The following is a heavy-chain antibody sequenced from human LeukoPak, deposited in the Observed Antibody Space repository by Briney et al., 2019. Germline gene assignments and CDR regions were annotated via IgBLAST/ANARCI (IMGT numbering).Heavy chain of an antibody. CDR2: IYSGGRT. Sequence: GGSLRLSCAVSGFTVSSNYMSWVRPAPGKGLEWVSVIYSGGRTYYADSVKGRFTISRDNSKNTLYLQMNSLRADDTAVYYCARGTDYWGQGTLVTVSS. V-gene: IGHV3-53*01. CDR3: ARGTDY. J-gene: IGHJ4*02. CDR1: GFTVSSNY.